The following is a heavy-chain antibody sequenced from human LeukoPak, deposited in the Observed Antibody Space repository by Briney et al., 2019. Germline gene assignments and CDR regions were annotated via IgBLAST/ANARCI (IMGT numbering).Heavy chain of an antibody. Sequence: GASVKVSCKTSGYTFTSYGISWVRQAPGQGLEWMGWISAYNGNTKYAQKVQGRVTMTTDTSTSTAYMELRSLRSDDTAVYYCARDGRPGWNYAIDYWGQGTLVTVSS. CDR1: GYTFTSYG. CDR2: ISAYNGNT. V-gene: IGHV1-18*01. CDR3: ARDGRPGWNYAIDY. D-gene: IGHD1-7*01. J-gene: IGHJ4*02.